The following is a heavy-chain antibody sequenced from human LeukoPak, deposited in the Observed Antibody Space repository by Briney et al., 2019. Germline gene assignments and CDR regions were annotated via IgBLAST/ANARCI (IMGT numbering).Heavy chain of an antibody. V-gene: IGHV3-23*01. CDR2: ISGSGGST. CDR1: GFTFSSYA. J-gene: IGHJ4*02. Sequence: GGSLRLSCAASGFTFSSYAMSWVRQAPGKGLEWVSAISGSGGSTYYADSVKGRFTISRDNSKNTLYLQMNSLRAEDTAVYYCAKDPNYYDSSGPFNWGQGTLVTVSS. D-gene: IGHD3-22*01. CDR3: AKDPNYYDSSGPFN.